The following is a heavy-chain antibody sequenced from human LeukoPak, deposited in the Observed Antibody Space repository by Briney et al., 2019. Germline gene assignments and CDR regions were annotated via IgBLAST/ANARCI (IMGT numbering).Heavy chain of an antibody. D-gene: IGHD6-13*01. CDR1: GYTLTSYG. CDR3: ARDMWTVLAAAGRRGVFDP. J-gene: IGHJ5*02. CDR2: ISAYNGHT. Sequence: ASVKVSCKASGYTLTSYGISWVRQAPGQGLQWMGWISAYNGHTNYAQDLQGRVTMTTDTSTSTAHMELRSLRSDDTAVYYCARDMWTVLAAAGRRGVFDPWGQGTLVTVSS. V-gene: IGHV1-18*01.